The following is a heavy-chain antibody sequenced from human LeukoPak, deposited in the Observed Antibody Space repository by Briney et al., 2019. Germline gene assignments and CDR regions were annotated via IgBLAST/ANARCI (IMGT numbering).Heavy chain of an antibody. D-gene: IGHD2-15*01. J-gene: IGHJ4*01. CDR1: GGSIKSGDSY. V-gene: IGHV4-30-4*08. Sequence: SETLSLTCSVSGGSIKSGDSYWGWSRQPRGKGMEWIVYIYQSGSTYYTPSLKRLVTISVDTSNNQFSLRLSSVTAADTARYYCARGSGYFDYWGHGSLVTVSS. CDR2: IYQSGST. CDR3: ARGSGYFDY.